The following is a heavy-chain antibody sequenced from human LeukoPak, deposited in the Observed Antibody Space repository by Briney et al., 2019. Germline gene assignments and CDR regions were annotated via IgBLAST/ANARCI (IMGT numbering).Heavy chain of an antibody. D-gene: IGHD3-3*02. J-gene: IGHJ5*02. CDR3: ARSSIRNWFDP. V-gene: IGHV4-38-2*01. Sequence: SETLSLTCAVSGYSISSGYYWGWIRQSPGKGLEWIGSIYHSGNTYYNPSLKSRVTISVDVSKNQFSLKLSSVTAADTAVYYCARSSIRNWFDPWGQGTLVTVSS. CDR2: IYHSGNT. CDR1: GYSISSGYY.